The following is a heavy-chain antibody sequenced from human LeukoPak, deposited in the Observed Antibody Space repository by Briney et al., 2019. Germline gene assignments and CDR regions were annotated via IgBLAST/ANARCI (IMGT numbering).Heavy chain of an antibody. J-gene: IGHJ5*02. CDR1: GFSFSSYA. V-gene: IGHV3-23*01. D-gene: IGHD3-10*01. Sequence: GGSLRLSCAASGFSFSSYAMSWVRQAPGKGLEWVSGISGSDGSTYYADSVKGRFTISRDNSKNTLYLQMNSLRAEDTAVYYCARGGYYGSGNDFRFDPWGQGTLVTVSS. CDR2: ISGSDGST. CDR3: ARGGYYGSGNDFRFDP.